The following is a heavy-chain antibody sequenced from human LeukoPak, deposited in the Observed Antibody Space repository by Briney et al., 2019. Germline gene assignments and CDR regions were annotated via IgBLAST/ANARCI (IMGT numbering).Heavy chain of an antibody. CDR3: ARDLYYFDNSGPTLDDY. Sequence: GGSLRLSCAASGFTFSSYAMHWVRQAPGKGLEWVALISYDGTNKYYADSVKGRFTVSRDDSKNTLYLQVNSLRVEDAAVYYCARDLYYFDNSGPTLDDYWGQGTLVTVSS. V-gene: IGHV3-30-3*01. J-gene: IGHJ4*02. D-gene: IGHD3-22*01. CDR2: ISYDGTNK. CDR1: GFTFSSYA.